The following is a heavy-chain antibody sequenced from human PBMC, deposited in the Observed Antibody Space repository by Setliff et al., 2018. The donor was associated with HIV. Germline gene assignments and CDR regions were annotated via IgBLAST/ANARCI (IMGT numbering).Heavy chain of an antibody. CDR2: IYTSGST. V-gene: IGHV4-61*02. Sequence: SETLSLTCTVSGGSISSDSYYWSWIRQPAGKGLEWIGRIYTSGSTNYNPSLKSRVTMSVDTSKNQFSLKLSSVTAADTAVYYCARDRTHSKVPRPYYYMDVWGKGTTVTVSS. CDR3: ARDRTHSKVPRPYYYMDV. J-gene: IGHJ6*03. CDR1: GGSISSDSYY. D-gene: IGHD6-13*01.